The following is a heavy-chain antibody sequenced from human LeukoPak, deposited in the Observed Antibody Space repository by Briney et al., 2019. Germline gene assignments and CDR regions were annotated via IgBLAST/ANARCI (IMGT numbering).Heavy chain of an antibody. J-gene: IGHJ4*02. Sequence: ASVKVSCKASGYTFTTYGISWVRQAPGQGLEWMGWISGYNGNTNYAQKLQGRVTMTTDTSTSTAYMELSSLRSEDTAVYYCARTRIRAAAGPSELDYWGQGTLVTVSS. D-gene: IGHD6-13*01. CDR1: GYTFTTYG. V-gene: IGHV1-18*04. CDR3: ARTRIRAAAGPSELDY. CDR2: ISGYNGNT.